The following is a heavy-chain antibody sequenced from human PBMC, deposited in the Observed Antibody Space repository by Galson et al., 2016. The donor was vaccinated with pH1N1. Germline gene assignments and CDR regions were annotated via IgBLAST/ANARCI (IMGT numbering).Heavy chain of an antibody. Sequence: PALVKPTQTLTLTCTFSEFSLSGSGMSVSWIRQPPGKALEWLARIAWDDDKFYSTSLQTRLTISKDTSKNQVVLTMANMDPVDTATYYCARTKRRGGWAFDIWGQGTIITVSS. CDR1: EFSLSGSGMS. D-gene: IGHD6-19*01. CDR2: IAWDDDK. J-gene: IGHJ3*02. CDR3: ARTKRRGGWAFDI. V-gene: IGHV2-70*17.